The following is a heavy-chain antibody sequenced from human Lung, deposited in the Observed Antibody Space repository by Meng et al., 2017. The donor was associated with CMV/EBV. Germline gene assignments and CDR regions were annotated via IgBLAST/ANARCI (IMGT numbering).Heavy chain of an antibody. CDR3: GRSNHFDY. CDR1: GFTFSNYA. J-gene: IGHJ4*02. D-gene: IGHD1-14*01. V-gene: IGHV3-23*01. Sequence: EVQLLESGGGLVQPGGSLRLPCAASGFTFSNYAMNWVRQAPGKGLEWVSTISQSGDATYYADSVQGRFTISRDNSKNTLFLQMNSLRADDTAVYYCGRSNHFDYWGQGTLVTVS. CDR2: ISQSGDAT.